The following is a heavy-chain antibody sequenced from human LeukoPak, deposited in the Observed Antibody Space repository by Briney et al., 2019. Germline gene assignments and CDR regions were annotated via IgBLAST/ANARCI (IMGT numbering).Heavy chain of an antibody. D-gene: IGHD1-26*01. J-gene: IGHJ5*02. CDR3: ARDNSVGDNAWWFDP. CDR1: GYTFTGYY. CDR2: INPTGGST. Sequence: ASVKVSCNASGYTFTGYYKHWVRQAPGQGLEWMGLINPTGGSTGYAQKFQGRVTMTRDMSTSTDYMELSSLRSEDTAIYYCARDNSVGDNAWWFDPWGQGTLVTASS. V-gene: IGHV1-46*01.